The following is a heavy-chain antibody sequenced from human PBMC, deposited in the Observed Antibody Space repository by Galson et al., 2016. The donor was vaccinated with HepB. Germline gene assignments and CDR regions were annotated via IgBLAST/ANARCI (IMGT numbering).Heavy chain of an antibody. J-gene: IGHJ3*02. CDR2: INYSGST. CDR3: ARGRLRWGIIAAATPKVHAFDI. D-gene: IGHD2-15*01. CDR1: GASFSGYY. Sequence: ETLSLTCAVYGASFSGYYWSWISQPPGKGLEWIGEINYSGSTNYNPSLKSPVTISVDASKNQFSLKLSPVTAADTAVYYCARGRLRWGIIAAATPKVHAFDIWGQGTMVTVSS. V-gene: IGHV4-34*01.